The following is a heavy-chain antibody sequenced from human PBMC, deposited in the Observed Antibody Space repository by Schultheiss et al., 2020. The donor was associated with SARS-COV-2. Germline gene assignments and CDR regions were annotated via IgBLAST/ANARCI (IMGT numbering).Heavy chain of an antibody. Sequence: SETLSLTCTVSGGSISSSSYYWGWIRQPPGKGLEWIGSIYYSGSTYYNPSLKSRVTISVDTSKNQFSLKLSSVTAADTAVYYCARQGGWLQLRVEATPYWYFDLWGRGTLVTVSS. D-gene: IGHD5-24*01. CDR2: IYYSGST. CDR3: ARQGGWLQLRVEATPYWYFDL. J-gene: IGHJ2*01. CDR1: GGSISSSSYY. V-gene: IGHV4-39*01.